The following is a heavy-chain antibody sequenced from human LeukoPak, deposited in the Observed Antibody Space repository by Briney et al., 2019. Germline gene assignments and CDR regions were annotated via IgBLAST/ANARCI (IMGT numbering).Heavy chain of an antibody. CDR2: TTSSSSYI. Sequence: GGSLRLSCAASGFTFSSYNMNWVRQAPGKGLEWVSSTTSSSSYIYYADSVKGRFTISRDNAKNSLYLQMNSLTAEDTAVYYCGRVKEASAFDIWGQGTMVTVSS. CDR3: GRVKEASAFDI. J-gene: IGHJ3*02. V-gene: IGHV3-21*06. D-gene: IGHD5-12*01. CDR1: GFTFSSYN.